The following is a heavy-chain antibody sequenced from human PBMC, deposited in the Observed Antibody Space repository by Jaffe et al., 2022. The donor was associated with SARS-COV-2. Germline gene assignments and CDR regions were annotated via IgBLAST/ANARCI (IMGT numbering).Heavy chain of an antibody. CDR3: ARDRLVAGHPDYYYYGMDV. CDR1: GGSIRSGGYY. D-gene: IGHD6-19*01. Sequence: QVQLQESGPGLVKPSQTLSLTCTVSGGSIRSGGYYWSWIRQHPGKGLEWIGYIYYSGSTYYNPSLTSRITISVDTSKNQFSLRLNSVTAADTAVYYCARDRLVAGHPDYYYYGMDVWGQGTTVTVSS. V-gene: IGHV4-31*03. CDR2: IYYSGST. J-gene: IGHJ6*02.